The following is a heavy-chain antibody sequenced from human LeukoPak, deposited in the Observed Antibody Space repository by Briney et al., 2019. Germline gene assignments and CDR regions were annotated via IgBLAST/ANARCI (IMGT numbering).Heavy chain of an antibody. Sequence: PGGSLRLSCAASGFTFSSYWMHWVRQAPGKGLVWVSRINSDGSSTSYADSVKGRFTISRDNAKNTLYLQMNSLRAEDTAVYYCARDLRYSSGVYYYYGMGVWGQGTTVTVSS. J-gene: IGHJ6*02. CDR3: ARDLRYSSGVYYYYGMGV. CDR1: GFTFSSYW. CDR2: INSDGSST. D-gene: IGHD6-19*01. V-gene: IGHV3-74*01.